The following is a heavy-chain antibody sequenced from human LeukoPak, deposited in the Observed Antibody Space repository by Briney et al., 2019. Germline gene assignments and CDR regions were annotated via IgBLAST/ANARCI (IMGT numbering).Heavy chain of an antibody. CDR2: ISSGSSYI. J-gene: IGHJ4*02. V-gene: IGHV3-21*01. Sequence: PGGSLRLSCAASGFTFSGYSMNWVRQAPGKGLEWVSSISSGSSYIYYGDSVKGRFTISRDNAKNSLYLQLNSLRAEDTAVYYRASGSIVAYYFDYWGQGTLVTVSS. CDR3: ASGSIVAYYFDY. CDR1: GFTFSGYS. D-gene: IGHD6-13*01.